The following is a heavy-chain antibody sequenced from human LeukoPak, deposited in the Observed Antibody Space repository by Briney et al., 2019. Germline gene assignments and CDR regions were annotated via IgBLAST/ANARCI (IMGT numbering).Heavy chain of an antibody. Sequence: GGSLRLSCAASGFTFSTYWMHWVRQAPGKGLVWVSRINSDGSSTSYADSVKGRFTISRDNAKNTLYLQMNSLRAEDTAVYYCARDRPRGGARSMVRGVIPNPGWGQGTLVTVSS. J-gene: IGHJ4*02. D-gene: IGHD3-10*01. CDR1: GFTFSTYW. CDR3: ARDRPRGGARSMVRGVIPNPG. V-gene: IGHV3-74*01. CDR2: INSDGSST.